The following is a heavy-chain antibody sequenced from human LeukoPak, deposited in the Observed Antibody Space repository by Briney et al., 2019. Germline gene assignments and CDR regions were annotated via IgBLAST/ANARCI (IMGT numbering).Heavy chain of an antibody. D-gene: IGHD6-13*01. CDR2: IYYSGST. V-gene: IGHV4-31*03. Sequence: PSETLSLTCTVSGGSISSGGYYWSWIRQHPGKGLEWIGYIYYSGSTYYNPSLKSRVTISVDKSKKQFSLQLSSVTAADTAVYYCARDSQSREFDYWGQGTMVTVSS. CDR3: ARDSQSREFDY. CDR1: GGSISSGGYY. J-gene: IGHJ4*02.